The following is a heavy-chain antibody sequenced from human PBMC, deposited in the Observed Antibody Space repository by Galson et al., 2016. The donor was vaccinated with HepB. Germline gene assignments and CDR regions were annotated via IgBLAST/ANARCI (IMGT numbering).Heavy chain of an antibody. V-gene: IGHV1-69*01. CDR3: ARTWFGEPYYYGMDV. Sequence: SCKASGGTFRSYAISWVRQAPGQGLEWMGGIIPIFGTANYAQKFQGRVTITADESTSTAYMELSSLRSEDTAVYYCARTWFGEPYYYGMDVWGQGTTVTVAS. CDR2: IIPIFGTA. CDR1: GGTFRSYA. D-gene: IGHD3-10*01. J-gene: IGHJ6*02.